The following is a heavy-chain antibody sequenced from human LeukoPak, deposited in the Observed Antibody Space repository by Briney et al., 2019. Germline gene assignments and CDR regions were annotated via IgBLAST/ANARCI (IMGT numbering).Heavy chain of an antibody. Sequence: SVTVSCKASGGTFSSYAISWVRQAPGQGLEWMGGIIPIFGTASYAQKFQGRVTITADESTSTAYMELSSLRSEDTAVYYCATPGKAITIFGVVNNYYYYMDVWGKGTTVTVSS. CDR1: GGTFSSYA. J-gene: IGHJ6*03. CDR3: ATPGKAITIFGVVNNYYYYMDV. CDR2: IIPIFGTA. D-gene: IGHD3-3*01. V-gene: IGHV1-69*13.